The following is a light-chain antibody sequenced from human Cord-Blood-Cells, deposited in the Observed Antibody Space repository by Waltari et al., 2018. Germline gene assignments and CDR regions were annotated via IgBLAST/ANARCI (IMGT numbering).Light chain of an antibody. CDR1: QSISSW. Sequence: DIQMTQSPSTLSASVGDRVTITCRASQSISSWLAWYQQKPWKAPKLLIYKASSLESGVPSRFSGSGSGTEFTLTISSLQPDDFATYYCQQEWTFGQGTKVEIK. CDR2: KAS. V-gene: IGKV1-5*03. CDR3: QQEWT. J-gene: IGKJ1*01.